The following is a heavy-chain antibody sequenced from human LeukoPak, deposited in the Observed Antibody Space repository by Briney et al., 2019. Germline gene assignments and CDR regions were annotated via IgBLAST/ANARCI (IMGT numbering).Heavy chain of an antibody. J-gene: IGHJ3*02. CDR2: INHSGST. D-gene: IGHD4-17*01. CDR1: GGSFSGYY. CDR3: ARARYGDYSPPHAFDI. V-gene: IGHV4-34*01. Sequence: SETLSLTCAVYGGSFSGYYWSWIRQPPGKGLEWIGEINHSGSTNYNPSLKSRVTISVDTSKNQFSLKLSSVTAADTAVHYCARARYGDYSPPHAFDIWGQGTMVTVSS.